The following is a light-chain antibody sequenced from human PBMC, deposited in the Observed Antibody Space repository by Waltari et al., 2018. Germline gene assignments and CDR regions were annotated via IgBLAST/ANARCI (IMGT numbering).Light chain of an antibody. CDR2: DTS. Sequence: EIVLTQSPDTLSLFPGERATLSCRASQSVSSYLAWYQQQPGQAPRLLFYDTSNRATGIPARFSGSGSGTDFTLTISSLEPEDFAVYYCQQRSNWPRTFGQGTKVEIK. CDR3: QQRSNWPRT. CDR1: QSVSSY. J-gene: IGKJ1*01. V-gene: IGKV3-11*01.